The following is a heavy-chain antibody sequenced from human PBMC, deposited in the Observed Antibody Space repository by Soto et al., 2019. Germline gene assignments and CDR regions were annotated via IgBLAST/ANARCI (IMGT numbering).Heavy chain of an antibody. J-gene: IGHJ6*02. CDR1: GGSFSGYY. V-gene: IGHV4-34*01. CDR3: ARGRYYYGSGSYRTRYYGMDV. CDR2: INHSGST. D-gene: IGHD3-10*01. Sequence: KTSETLSLTCAVYGGSFSGYYWSWIRQPPGKGLEWIGEINHSGSTNYNPSLKSRVTISVDTSKNQFSLKLSSVTAADTAVYYCARGRYYYGSGSYRTRYYGMDVWGQGTTVTVSS.